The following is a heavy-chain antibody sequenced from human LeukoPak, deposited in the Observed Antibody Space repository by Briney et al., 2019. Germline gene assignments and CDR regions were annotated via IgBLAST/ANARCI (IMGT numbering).Heavy chain of an antibody. J-gene: IGHJ5*02. CDR1: GGSISSSNYY. CDR2: VYYSGNT. D-gene: IGHD3-10*01. CDR3: ARDLSRGLLWFGTPPAWFDP. Sequence: PSETLSLTCTVSGGSISSSNYYWGWIRQPPGKGLECIGSVYYSGNTYYNPSLKSRVTISVDTSKNQFSLKLSSVTAADTAVYYCARDLSRGLLWFGTPPAWFDPWGQGTLVTVSS. V-gene: IGHV4-39*07.